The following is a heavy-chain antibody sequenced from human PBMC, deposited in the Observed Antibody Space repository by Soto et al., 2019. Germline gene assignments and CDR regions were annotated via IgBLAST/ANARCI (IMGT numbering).Heavy chain of an antibody. CDR3: ARESMSAREVDPY. D-gene: IGHD1-26*01. V-gene: IGHV1-46*01. CDR2: INPSGGST. J-gene: IGHJ4*02. CDR1: GYTFTRYY. Sequence: QVQLVQSGAEVKKPGASVKVSCKASGYTFTRYYMHWVRQAPGQGLEWLGIINPSGGSTSYAQKFQGRVTMTRDTSTSTVYMVLSSLRSEDTAVYYCARESMSAREVDPYWGQGTLVTVSS.